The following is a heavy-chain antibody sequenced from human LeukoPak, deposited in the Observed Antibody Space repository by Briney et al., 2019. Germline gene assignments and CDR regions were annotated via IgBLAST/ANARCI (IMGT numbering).Heavy chain of an antibody. CDR1: GYNFISYY. D-gene: IGHD2-8*01. V-gene: IGHV1-46*01. CDR2: INPSGGST. J-gene: IGHJ6*02. CDR3: AREDVVLVDAVRYYYYGMDV. Sequence: ASVTVSCKASGYNFISYYMHWVRQAPGQGLEWMGIINPSGGSTSYAQKFQDRVTMTRDTSTSTVYMELSSPKSEDTAVYYCAREDVVLVDAVRYYYYGMDVWGQGTTVTVSS.